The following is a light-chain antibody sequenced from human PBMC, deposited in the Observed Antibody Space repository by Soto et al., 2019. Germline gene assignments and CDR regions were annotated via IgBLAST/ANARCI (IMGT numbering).Light chain of an antibody. CDR3: SSYTISTSVV. CDR2: EVS. Sequence: SALTQPASVSGSPGQSITISCTGTSSDIGGYNYVSWYQQHPGKAPKLMIYEVSNRPSGVSNRFSGSKSGNTASLTISGLQAEDEADYYCSSYTISTSVVFGGGTKLTVL. J-gene: IGLJ2*01. CDR1: SSDIGGYNY. V-gene: IGLV2-14*01.